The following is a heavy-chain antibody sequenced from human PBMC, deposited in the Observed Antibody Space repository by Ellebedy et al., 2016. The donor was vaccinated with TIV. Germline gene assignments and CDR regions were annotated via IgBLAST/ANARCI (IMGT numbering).Heavy chain of an antibody. Sequence: GESLKISXKGSGYSFTSYWITWVRQMPGQGLEWMGRIDPSPSDSYIDYSPSFQGHVTISVDKSITTAYLQWSSLKASDTAIYYCARHELGSNAAFDYWGQGTLVTVSS. CDR2: IDPSPSDSYI. J-gene: IGHJ4*02. CDR1: GYSFTSYW. CDR3: ARHELGSNAAFDY. V-gene: IGHV5-10-1*01. D-gene: IGHD7-27*01.